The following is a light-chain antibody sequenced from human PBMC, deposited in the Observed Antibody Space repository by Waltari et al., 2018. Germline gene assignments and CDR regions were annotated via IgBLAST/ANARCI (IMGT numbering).Light chain of an antibody. Sequence: RASERLSLNYLAWYQQKPGRAPRLLRYGEAVRANGVPARFSVSGSATEFTLTISGLQSEDFADYYCQQFYNWPPLTVGGGTKVELK. CDR2: GEA. J-gene: IGKJ4*01. V-gene: IGKV3-15*01. CDR3: QQFYNWPPLT. CDR1: ERLSLNY.